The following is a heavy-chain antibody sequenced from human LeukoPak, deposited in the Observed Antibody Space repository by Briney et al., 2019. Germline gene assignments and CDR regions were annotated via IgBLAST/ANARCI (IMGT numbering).Heavy chain of an antibody. D-gene: IGHD1-14*01. Sequence: GSLRLSCAASGFTFSSYAMSWVRQAPGKGLEWVSAISGSGGSTYYADSVKGRFTISRDNSKNTLYLQMNSLRAEDTAVYYCAKDRAENRKAAEYFQHWGQGTLVTVSS. J-gene: IGHJ1*01. CDR3: AKDRAENRKAAEYFQH. CDR2: ISGSGGST. V-gene: IGHV3-23*01. CDR1: GFTFSSYA.